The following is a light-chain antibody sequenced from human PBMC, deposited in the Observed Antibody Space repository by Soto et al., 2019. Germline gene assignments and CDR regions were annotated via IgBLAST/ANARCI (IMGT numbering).Light chain of an antibody. CDR3: SAWDDSLNGPV. CDR2: RDR. CDR1: TSNIGSNF. Sequence: QSVLTQPPSASETPGQRVFISCSGSTSNIGSNFVFWYQQLPGAAPKLLIYRDRQRPSGVPDRFSGSKSGTSASLAISGLRSEDEAHYYCSAWDDSLNGPVFGGGTKLTVL. J-gene: IGLJ3*02. V-gene: IGLV1-47*01.